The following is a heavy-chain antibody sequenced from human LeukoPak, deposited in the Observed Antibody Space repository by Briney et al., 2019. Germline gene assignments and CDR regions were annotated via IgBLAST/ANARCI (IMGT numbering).Heavy chain of an antibody. V-gene: IGHV4-38-2*02. CDR1: GYSISSSTHY. J-gene: IGHJ4*02. Sequence: SETLSLTCSVSGYSISSSTHYWGWIRQPPGKGLEWIGNIYPGGSTYYNPTLKSRVTISIDTSQNQFSLTLTSVIAADTAVYFCARRFSTIWFDYWGQGTLVAVSS. CDR2: IYPGGST. D-gene: IGHD2-2*01. CDR3: ARRFSTIWFDY.